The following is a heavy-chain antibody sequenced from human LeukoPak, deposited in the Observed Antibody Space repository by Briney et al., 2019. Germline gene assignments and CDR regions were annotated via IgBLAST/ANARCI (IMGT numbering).Heavy chain of an antibody. V-gene: IGHV1-2*02. Sequence: ASVKVSCKASGYTFTGYYMHWVRQAPGQGLEWMGWINPNSGGTNYAQKFQGKVTMTRDTSISTAYMELSRLRSDDTAVYYCACFDSSGYYYFDYWGQGTLVTVSS. CDR2: INPNSGGT. J-gene: IGHJ4*02. CDR3: ACFDSSGYYYFDY. CDR1: GYTFTGYY. D-gene: IGHD3-22*01.